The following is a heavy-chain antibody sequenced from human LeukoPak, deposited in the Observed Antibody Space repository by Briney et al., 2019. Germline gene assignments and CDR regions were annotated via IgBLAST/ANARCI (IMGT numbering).Heavy chain of an antibody. J-gene: IGHJ4*02. CDR2: IKQDGYEE. D-gene: IGHD1-26*01. V-gene: IGHV3-7*03. Sequence: GGSLRLSCAASGFTFSGYWMSWVRQTPEKGLEWVANIKQDGYEEYYVDSVKGRFTISRDNAKNSLYLQMNSLRAEDTAVYYCAREWELLDYWGQGTLVTVSS. CDR1: GFTFSGYW. CDR3: AREWELLDY.